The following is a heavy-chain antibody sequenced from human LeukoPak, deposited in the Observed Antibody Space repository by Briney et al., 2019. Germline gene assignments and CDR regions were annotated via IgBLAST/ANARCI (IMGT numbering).Heavy chain of an antibody. V-gene: IGHV4-59*08. CDR2: IYYSWST. CDR3: ASQYYYGSGSYYPSPADAFDI. D-gene: IGHD3-10*01. J-gene: IGHJ3*02. Sequence: SETLSLTCTVSGGSLSSYYWRWIRQPPGKGLEWVGYIYYSWSTNYNPCLKCRVTISVDTFKNQFSLKLSSVTAADTAVYYCASQYYYGSGSYYPSPADAFDIWGQGTMVTVSS. CDR1: GGSLSSYY.